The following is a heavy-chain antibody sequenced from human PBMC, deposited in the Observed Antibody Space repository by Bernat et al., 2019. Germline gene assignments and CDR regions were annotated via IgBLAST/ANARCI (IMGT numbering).Heavy chain of an antibody. CDR3: TTAPGVKGGTRGYDLDY. Sequence: EVQLVESGGGLVKPGGSLRLSCAVSGFTFDNAWMSWVRQPPGKGLEWVALIRSKSDGGTTDYVAPVKGRFTISRDDSKDTLYLQMNSLKTEDTAVYYCTTAPGVKGGTRGYDLDYWGQGTLVTVSS. D-gene: IGHD5-12*01. J-gene: IGHJ4*02. CDR1: GFTFDNAW. V-gene: IGHV3-15*01. CDR2: IRSKSDGGTT.